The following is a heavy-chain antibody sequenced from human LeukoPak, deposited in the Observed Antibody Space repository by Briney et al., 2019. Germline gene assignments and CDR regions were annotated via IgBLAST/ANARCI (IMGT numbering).Heavy chain of an antibody. CDR2: ISGSGGST. V-gene: IGHV3-23*01. CDR1: GFTFSSYA. D-gene: IGHD5-12*01. J-gene: IGHJ4*02. Sequence: GGSLRLSCAASGFTFSSYAMSWVRQAPGKGLEWVSAISGSGGSTYYADSVKGRFTVSRDNSKNTLYLQMNSLRAEDTAVYYCAKVVVVATITFDYWGQGTLVTVSS. CDR3: AKVVVVATITFDY.